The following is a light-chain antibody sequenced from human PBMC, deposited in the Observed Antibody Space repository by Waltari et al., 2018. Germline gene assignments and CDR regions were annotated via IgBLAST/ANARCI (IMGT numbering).Light chain of an antibody. V-gene: IGLV3-21*04. CDR3: QVWDRSTDHRV. CDR2: YDN. J-gene: IGLJ3*02. CDR1: SIGSKS. Sequence: SYVLTQPPSVSEAPGQTARITCGGTSIGSKSVPWYQHKPGQAPVVVMYYDNDRPAGIPERFSGSNSGNTATLTISRVEAGDEADYYCQVWDRSTDHRVFGGGTRLTVL.